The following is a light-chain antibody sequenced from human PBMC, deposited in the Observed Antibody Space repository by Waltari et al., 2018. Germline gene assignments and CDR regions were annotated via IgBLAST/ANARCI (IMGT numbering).Light chain of an antibody. V-gene: IGKV3-11*01. J-gene: IGKJ4*01. Sequence: EIVLTQSPATLSLSPGERATLSCRASQSVSSNLAWYQQKPGQAPRLLIYDASNRATGIPARFSGSGSGTDFTFTISSLEPEDFAVYYCQQRSNWLTFGGGTKVEIK. CDR3: QQRSNWLT. CDR2: DAS. CDR1: QSVSSN.